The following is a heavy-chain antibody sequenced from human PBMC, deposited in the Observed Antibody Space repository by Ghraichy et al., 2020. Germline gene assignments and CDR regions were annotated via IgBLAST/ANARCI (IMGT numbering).Heavy chain of an antibody. V-gene: IGHV4-30-4*01. CDR1: GGSIISGDHY. CDR2: IYYSGNT. Sequence: SETLSLTCSVSGGSIISGDHYWSWIRQPPGKGLEWIGYIYYSGNTYYRSSLKSRVTMSVDTSKSQFSLKLNSVTAADTAVYFCARERVIWSASHRAMHVWGRGTTVTFSS. CDR3: ARERVIWSASHRAMHV. J-gene: IGHJ6*02. D-gene: IGHD3-3*01.